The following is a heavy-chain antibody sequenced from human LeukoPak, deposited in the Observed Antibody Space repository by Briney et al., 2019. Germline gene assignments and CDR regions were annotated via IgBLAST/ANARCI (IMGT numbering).Heavy chain of an antibody. J-gene: IGHJ5*02. Sequence: GGSLILSCAASGFTFSSFAMHWVRQAASKGLEWVADIWYNGSNKYYAESVKGRFTISRDNSKNTLYLQMNSLRAEDTAVYYCSRGGYGDYNNWFDPWGQGTLVIVSS. CDR3: SRGGYGDYNNWFDP. V-gene: IGHV3-33*01. CDR2: IWYNGSNK. D-gene: IGHD4-17*01. CDR1: GFTFSSFA.